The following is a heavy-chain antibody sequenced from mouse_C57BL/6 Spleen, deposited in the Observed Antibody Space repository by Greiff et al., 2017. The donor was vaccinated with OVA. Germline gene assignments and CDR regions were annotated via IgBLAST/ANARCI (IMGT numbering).Heavy chain of an antibody. CDR3: ATYYYGSNYAMDY. J-gene: IGHJ4*01. D-gene: IGHD1-1*01. Sequence: EVQLQQSGPELVKPGASVKISCKASGYTFTDYYMNWVKQSHGKSLEWIGDINPNNGGTSYNQKFKGKATLTVDKSSSTAYMELRSLTSEDSAVYYCATYYYGSNYAMDYWGQGTSVTVSS. V-gene: IGHV1-26*01. CDR2: INPNNGGT. CDR1: GYTFTDYY.